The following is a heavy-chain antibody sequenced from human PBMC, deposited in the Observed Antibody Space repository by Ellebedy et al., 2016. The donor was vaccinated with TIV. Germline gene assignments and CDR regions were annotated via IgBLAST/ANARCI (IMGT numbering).Heavy chain of an antibody. CDR3: ARWNAGLDY. CDR2: IYYSGHT. V-gene: IGHV4-59*08. CDR1: SGSISGYY. Sequence: MPSETLSLTCTVSSGSISGYYWNWIRQPPGKGLEWIGYIYYSGHTDYNRSLKSRVTMSVDTSKNQLSLKLRSVTAADTAVYFCARWNAGLDYWGQGTLVTVSS. D-gene: IGHD1-1*01. J-gene: IGHJ4*02.